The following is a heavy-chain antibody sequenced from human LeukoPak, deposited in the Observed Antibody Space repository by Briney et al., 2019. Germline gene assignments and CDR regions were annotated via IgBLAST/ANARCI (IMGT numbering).Heavy chain of an antibody. CDR1: GFTFTSYS. CDR2: ISGSSTDI. Sequence: PGGSLRLSCAASGFTFTSYSMNWVRQAPGKGLEWVSSISGSSTDIYYADSVKGRFTISRDNAENSLYLQMNSLRAEDTAVYYCARGWITRQYYMDVWGKGTTVTISS. D-gene: IGHD5-12*01. CDR3: ARGWITRQYYMDV. V-gene: IGHV3-21*01. J-gene: IGHJ6*03.